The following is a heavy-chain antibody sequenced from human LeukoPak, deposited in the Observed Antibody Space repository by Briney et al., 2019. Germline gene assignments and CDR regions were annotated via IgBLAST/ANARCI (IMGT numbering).Heavy chain of an antibody. CDR1: GYSISSGYY. Sequence: ETLSLTCTVSGYSISSGYYWGWIRQPPGKGLEWVSSISSSSSYIYYADSVKGRFTISRDNAKNSLYLEMNGLRAEDTAVYYCASRGSQHSFDYWGQGTLVTVSS. J-gene: IGHJ4*02. D-gene: IGHD1-26*01. CDR2: ISSSSSYI. CDR3: ASRGSQHSFDY. V-gene: IGHV3-21*01.